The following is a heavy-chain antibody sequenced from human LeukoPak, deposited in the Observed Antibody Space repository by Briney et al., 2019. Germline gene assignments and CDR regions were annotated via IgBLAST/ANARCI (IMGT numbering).Heavy chain of an antibody. Sequence: SGTLSLTCAVSGGSISSSNWWSWVRRPPGKGLEWIGEIFHSGSTTYNPSPKSRVTISVDKSKNQFSVKLRSVTAADAAVYFCTSRLDDHGSFDYWGQGTLVTVSS. V-gene: IGHV4-4*02. D-gene: IGHD4-17*01. CDR2: IFHSGST. J-gene: IGHJ4*02. CDR1: GGSISSSNW. CDR3: TSRLDDHGSFDY.